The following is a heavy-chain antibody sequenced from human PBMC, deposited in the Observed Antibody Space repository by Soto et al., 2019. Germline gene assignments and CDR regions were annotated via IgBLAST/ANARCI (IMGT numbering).Heavy chain of an antibody. V-gene: IGHV4-39*01. CDR1: GGSISSSSYY. CDR2: IYYSGST. CDR3: VRRGSGIFGGGPNAFDI. J-gene: IGHJ3*02. D-gene: IGHD3-3*01. Sequence: QLQLQESGPGLVKPSETLSLTCTVSGGSISSSSYYWGWIRKPPGKGLEWIGSIYYSGSTYYNPSLKSRVTISVDTSKNQFSPVLSTVTAEDTAVYCCVRRGSGIFGGGPNAFDIWGQGTMVTGSS.